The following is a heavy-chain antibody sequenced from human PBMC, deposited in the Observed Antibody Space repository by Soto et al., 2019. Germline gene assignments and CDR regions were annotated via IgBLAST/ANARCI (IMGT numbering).Heavy chain of an antibody. CDR3: AQSRCGRDCLQPYAPHYCDGVDV. J-gene: IGHJ6*02. Sequence: QITLKESGPTLVKPTQTLTLTCTFSGFSLRTSGVGVGWIRQPPGKALEWLALIYWDNDKRYSPSLKSRLTITQDTAENPEIHTDPNMNPVDTGKYYCAQSRCGRDCLQPYAPHYCDGVDVWGQGTTVTLSS. D-gene: IGHD2-21*02. CDR1: GFSLRTSGVG. V-gene: IGHV2-5*02. CDR2: IYWDNDK.